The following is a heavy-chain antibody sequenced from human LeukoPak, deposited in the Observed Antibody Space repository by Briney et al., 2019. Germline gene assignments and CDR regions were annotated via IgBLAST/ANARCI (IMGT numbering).Heavy chain of an antibody. V-gene: IGHV4-34*01. CDR1: GGSFSGYY. D-gene: IGHD6-19*01. CDR2: INHSGST. J-gene: IGHJ3*02. CDR3: ARPRRIAVAGTAFDI. Sequence: SETLSLTCAAYGGSFSGYYWSWIRQPPGKGLEWIGEINHSGSTNYNPSLKSRVTISVDTSKNQFSLKLSSVTAADTAVYYCARPRRIAVAGTAFDIWGQGTMVTVSS.